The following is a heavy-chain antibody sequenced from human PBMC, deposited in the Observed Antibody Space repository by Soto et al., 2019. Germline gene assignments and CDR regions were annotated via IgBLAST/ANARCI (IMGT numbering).Heavy chain of an antibody. Sequence: GXSLRLSCSASGFTLSSYALHWFRQAPGNGLEYVSAISSNGGSTYYADSVKGRFTISRDNSKNTLYLQMSSLRAEDTAVYYCVKDRKSSSWYSIIWFDPWGQGTLVTVSS. CDR3: VKDRKSSSWYSIIWFDP. J-gene: IGHJ5*02. V-gene: IGHV3-64D*08. D-gene: IGHD6-13*01. CDR2: ISSNGGST. CDR1: GFTLSSYA.